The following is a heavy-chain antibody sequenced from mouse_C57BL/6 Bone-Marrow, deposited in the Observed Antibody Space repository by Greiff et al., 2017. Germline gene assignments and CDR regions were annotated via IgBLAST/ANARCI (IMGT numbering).Heavy chain of an antibody. CDR3: ARWLLRYYWYFDV. CDR2: IYPRSGNT. CDR1: GYTFTSYG. Sequence: QVQLQQSGAELARPGASVKLSCKASGYTFTSYGISWVKQRTGQGLEWIGEIYPRSGNTYYNEKFKGKATLTADKSSSTAYMELRSLTSEDSAVYFCARWLLRYYWYFDVWGTGTTVTVSS. D-gene: IGHD2-3*01. V-gene: IGHV1-81*01. J-gene: IGHJ1*03.